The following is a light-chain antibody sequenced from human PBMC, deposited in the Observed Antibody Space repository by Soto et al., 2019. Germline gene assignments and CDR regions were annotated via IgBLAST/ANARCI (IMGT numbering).Light chain of an antibody. V-gene: IGKV3-20*01. J-gene: IGKJ1*01. Sequence: DIVVTQSPGTLSLSPGERATLSCRAGESVTSGYLAWYQQRPGQAPRLLIYGASSRATGIPDRFSGSGSGTDFTLTISRLEPEDFAMYYCQLYAKSQGWTFGQGTKVEL. CDR1: ESVTSGY. CDR3: QLYAKSQGWT. CDR2: GAS.